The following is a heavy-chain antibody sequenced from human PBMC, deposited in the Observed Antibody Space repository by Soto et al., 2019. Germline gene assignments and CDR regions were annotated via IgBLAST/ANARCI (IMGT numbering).Heavy chain of an antibody. CDR1: GGSISSSSYY. Sequence: SETLSLTCTVSGGSISSSSYYWGWIRQPPGKGLEWIGSIYYSGSTNYNPSLKSRVTISVDTSKNQFSLKLSSVTAADTAVYYCARDRFDYGSGSYYITNYFDYWGREPWSPSPQ. CDR3: ARDRFDYGSGSYYITNYFDY. J-gene: IGHJ4*02. CDR2: IYYSGST. V-gene: IGHV4-39*07. D-gene: IGHD3-10*01.